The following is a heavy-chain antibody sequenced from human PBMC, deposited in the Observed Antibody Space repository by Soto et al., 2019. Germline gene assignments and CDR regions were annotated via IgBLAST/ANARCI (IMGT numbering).Heavy chain of an antibody. CDR2: IIPIRGIA. J-gene: IGHJ5*02. CDR3: ARVEMATMMA. Sequence: QVQLVQSGAEVKKPGSSVKVSCKASGGTFSSYTISWVRQAPGQGLEWMGRIIPIRGIANYAQKFQGRVTITSDKSTSTAYMELSSLRSEDTAVYYCARVEMATMMAWGQGTLVTVSS. CDR1: GGTFSSYT. D-gene: IGHD5-12*01. V-gene: IGHV1-69*02.